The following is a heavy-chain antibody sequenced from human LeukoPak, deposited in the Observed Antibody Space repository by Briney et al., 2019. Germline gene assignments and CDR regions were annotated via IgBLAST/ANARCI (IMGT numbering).Heavy chain of an antibody. V-gene: IGHV3-21*04. CDR1: GFTFSSYS. CDR3: AKAHSSSWYNFDY. CDR2: ISSSSSYI. D-gene: IGHD6-13*01. Sequence: PGGSLRPSCAASGFTFSSYSMNWVRQAPGKGLEWVSSISSSSSYIYYADSVKGRFTISRDNSKNSLYLQMNSLRTEDTALYYCAKAHSSSWYNFDYWGQGTLVTVSS. J-gene: IGHJ4*02.